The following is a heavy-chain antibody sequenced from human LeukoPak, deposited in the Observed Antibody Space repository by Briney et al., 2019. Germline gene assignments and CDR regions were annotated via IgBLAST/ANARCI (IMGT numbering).Heavy chain of an antibody. CDR1: GFTFSSYG. CDR3: AKDGSITMVRGVRFYWYFDL. Sequence: GRSLRLSCAASGFTFSSYGMHWVRQAPGKGLEWVAVISYDGSNKYYADSVKGRFTISRDNSKNTLYLQMNSLRAEDTAVYYYAKDGSITMVRGVRFYWYFDLWGRGTLVTVSS. D-gene: IGHD3-10*01. V-gene: IGHV3-30*18. CDR2: ISYDGSNK. J-gene: IGHJ2*01.